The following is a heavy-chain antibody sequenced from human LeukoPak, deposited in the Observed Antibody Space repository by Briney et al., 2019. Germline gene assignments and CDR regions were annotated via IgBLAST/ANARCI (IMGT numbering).Heavy chain of an antibody. V-gene: IGHV3-23*01. J-gene: IGHJ4*02. CDR1: GFTFSSYD. CDR3: AKDGVMAGHYLDY. D-gene: IGHD5-24*01. Sequence: GGSLRLSCAASGFTFSSYDMSWVRQAPGKGLECVSVISGNGGSTHYADSVKGRFTISRDNSKNTLYLQMNSLRAEDTAVYYCAKDGVMAGHYLDYWGQGTLVTVSS. CDR2: ISGNGGST.